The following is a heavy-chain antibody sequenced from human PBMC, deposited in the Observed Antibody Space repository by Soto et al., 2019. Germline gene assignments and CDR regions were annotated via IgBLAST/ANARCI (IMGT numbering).Heavy chain of an antibody. CDR2: IYYRGST. J-gene: IGHJ4*02. Sequence: PSETLSLTCTVSGGSISSYYWSWIRQPPGKGLEWIGYIYYRGSTNYNPSLKSRVTISVDTSKNQFSLKLSSVTAADTAVSYCARGWELFSGFDYWGQGTLVTVSS. V-gene: IGHV4-59*01. CDR1: GGSISSYY. D-gene: IGHD1-26*01. CDR3: ARGWELFSGFDY.